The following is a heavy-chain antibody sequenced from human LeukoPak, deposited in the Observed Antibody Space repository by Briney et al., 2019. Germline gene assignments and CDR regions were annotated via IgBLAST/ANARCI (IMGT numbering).Heavy chain of an antibody. Sequence: ASVKVSCKTSGYTFTDDFVHWVRQAPGQGLEWMGWINPNSGGTEYAQKFLGRVTMTRDTSISTAYMELSRLRSDDTAVYFCAREYYYDSSGYSVDYYYYGMDVWGPGTTVTVSS. J-gene: IGHJ6*02. V-gene: IGHV1-2*02. D-gene: IGHD3-22*01. CDR1: GYTFTDDF. CDR2: INPNSGGT. CDR3: AREYYYDSSGYSVDYYYYGMDV.